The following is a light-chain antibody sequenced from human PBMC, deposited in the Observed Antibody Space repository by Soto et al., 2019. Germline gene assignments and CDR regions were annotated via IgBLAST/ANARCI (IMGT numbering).Light chain of an antibody. CDR2: DAS. Sequence: DIQMTQSPSSLSASVGDRVTITCQASQNINNYLNWYQQKPGRAPKLLIYDASNLGAGVPSRFRGSGSETDFTFTISRLQPEDIATYYCQQYENLPTFGQGTRLEIK. J-gene: IGKJ5*01. CDR1: QNINNY. CDR3: QQYENLPT. V-gene: IGKV1-33*01.